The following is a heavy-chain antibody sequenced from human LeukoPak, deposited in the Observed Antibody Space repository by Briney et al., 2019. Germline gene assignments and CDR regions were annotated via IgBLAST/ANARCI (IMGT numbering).Heavy chain of an antibody. J-gene: IGHJ4*02. D-gene: IGHD1-26*01. CDR3: ARGRRGSYFQDY. CDR1: GGSISGHY. Sequence: SETLSLTCTVSGGSISGHYWTWIRQPPGKGLEWIGSIYHSGSTYYNPSLKSRVTISVDTSKNLFSLKLSSVTAADTAVYYCARGRRGSYFQDYWGQGTLVTVSS. V-gene: IGHV4-38-2*02. CDR2: IYHSGST.